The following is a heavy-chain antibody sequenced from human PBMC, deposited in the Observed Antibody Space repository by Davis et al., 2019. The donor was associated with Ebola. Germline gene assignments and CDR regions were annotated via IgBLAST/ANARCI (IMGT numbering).Heavy chain of an antibody. J-gene: IGHJ4*02. CDR2: VTASGGHT. Sequence: GESLKISCATSGFTFTHYAMTWYRQAPGQGLQWVASVTASGGHTFYADSVKGRFTISRDISRSTLFLQMNGLRAEDTGVYYCAKPVMTALTTGAYCGQGTLVVVSS. CDR3: AKPVMTALTTGAY. D-gene: IGHD1-1*01. CDR1: GFTFTHYA. V-gene: IGHV3-23*01.